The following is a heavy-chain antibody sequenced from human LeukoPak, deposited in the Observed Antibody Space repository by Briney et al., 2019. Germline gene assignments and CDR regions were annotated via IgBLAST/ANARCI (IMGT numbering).Heavy chain of an antibody. D-gene: IGHD1-26*01. Sequence: GESLKISCKGSGYRFTSYWIGWVRQMPGKGREWMGIIYPGDSDTIYSPSFQGQVTISADTSTSTANLQWSSLKASDTAMYYCARSGGNYYSIWGQGTMVTVSS. CDR3: ARSGGNYYSI. V-gene: IGHV5-51*01. CDR2: IYPGDSDT. CDR1: GYRFTSYW. J-gene: IGHJ3*02.